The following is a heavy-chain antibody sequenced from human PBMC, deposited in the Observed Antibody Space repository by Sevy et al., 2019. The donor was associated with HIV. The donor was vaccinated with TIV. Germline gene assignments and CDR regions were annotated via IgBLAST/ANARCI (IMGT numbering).Heavy chain of an antibody. CDR1: GFTFSSYG. CDR3: ARGLQERGAFDI. CDR2: IWYDGSNK. Sequence: GGSLRLSCAASGFTFSSYGMHWVRQAPGKGLEWVAVIWYDGSNKYYADSVKGRFTISRDNSKNTLYLQMNSPRAEDTAVYYCARGLQERGAFDIWGQGTMVTVSS. J-gene: IGHJ3*02. D-gene: IGHD3-16*01. V-gene: IGHV3-33*01.